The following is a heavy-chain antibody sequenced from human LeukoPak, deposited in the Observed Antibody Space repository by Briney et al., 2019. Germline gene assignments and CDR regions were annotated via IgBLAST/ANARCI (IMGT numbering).Heavy chain of an antibody. D-gene: IGHD1-26*01. CDR2: IQFDGSDT. CDR1: GFTFSDFG. CDR3: AKDWLIVGATKKMVMDF. J-gene: IGHJ4*02. V-gene: IGHV3-30*02. Sequence: GGSLRLSCAASGFTFSDFGMHWVRQAQGQGLQWVASIQFDGSDTYYADSVTGRFTISRDNSKNMLFLQMNSLRVDDTAVYYCAKDWLIVGATKKMVMDFWGQGAQVTVSS.